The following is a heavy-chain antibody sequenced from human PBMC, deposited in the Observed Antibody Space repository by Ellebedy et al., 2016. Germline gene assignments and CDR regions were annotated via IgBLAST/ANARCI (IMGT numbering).Heavy chain of an antibody. CDR3: AKDMYSSTSSRCDS. D-gene: IGHD6-19*01. J-gene: IGHJ4*02. V-gene: IGHV3-33*06. CDR2: IWYDGSET. Sequence: GGSLRLXXAASGFTFGDYGMHWVRQAPGKGLEWVALIWYDGSETYHADSVKGRFTISRDNSKDTLYLQMGSLRVEDTAVYYCAKDMYSSTSSRCDSWGQGTLVTVSS. CDR1: GFTFGDYG.